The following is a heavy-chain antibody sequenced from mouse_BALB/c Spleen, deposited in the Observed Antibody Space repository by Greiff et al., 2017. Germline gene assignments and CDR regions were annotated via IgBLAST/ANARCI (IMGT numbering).Heavy chain of an antibody. D-gene: IGHD2-2*01. Sequence: VKLVESGPGLVQPSQSLSITCTVSGFSLTSYGVHWVRQSPGKGLEWLGVIWSGGSTDYNAAFISRLSISKDNSKSQVFFKMNSLQANDTAIYYCARGGLPSGFAYWGQGTLVTVSA. V-gene: IGHV2-2*02. CDR3: ARGGLPSGFAY. CDR2: IWSGGST. CDR1: GFSLTSYG. J-gene: IGHJ3*01.